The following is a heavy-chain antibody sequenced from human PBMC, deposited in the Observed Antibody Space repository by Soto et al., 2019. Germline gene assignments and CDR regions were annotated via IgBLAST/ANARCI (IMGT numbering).Heavy chain of an antibody. Sequence: GGSLRLSCAASGFTFSSYWMTWVRQAPGKGLEWVANIKQDGSEKYYVDSVKGRFTISRDNAKNSLYLQMNSLRVEDTAVYYCATSGRSGGSQRDWVDPWGQGTLVTVSS. CDR3: ATSGRSGGSQRDWVDP. V-gene: IGHV3-7*05. CDR2: IKQDGSEK. D-gene: IGHD2-15*01. CDR1: GFTFSSYW. J-gene: IGHJ5*02.